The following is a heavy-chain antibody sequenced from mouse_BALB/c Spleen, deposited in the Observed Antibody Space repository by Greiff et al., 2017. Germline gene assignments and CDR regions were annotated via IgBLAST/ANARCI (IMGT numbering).Heavy chain of an antibody. Sequence: VKLQESGAELVRPGSSVKISCKASGYAFSSYWMNWVKQRPGQGLEWIGQIYPGDGDTNYNGKFKGKATLTADKSSSTAYMQLSSLTSEDSAVYFCARGANWDYFDDWGQGTTLTVSS. CDR2: IYPGDGDT. CDR1: GYAFSSYW. V-gene: IGHV1-80*01. CDR3: ARGANWDYFDD. J-gene: IGHJ2*01. D-gene: IGHD4-1*01.